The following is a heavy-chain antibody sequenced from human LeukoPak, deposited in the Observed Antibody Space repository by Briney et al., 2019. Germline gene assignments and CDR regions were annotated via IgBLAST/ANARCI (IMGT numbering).Heavy chain of an antibody. J-gene: IGHJ4*02. V-gene: IGHV5-51*01. Sequence: GASLKISFKGSGYSFTSYWIGWVRPMPGKGVEWMGIIYPGDSDTRYSPSFQGQVTISADKSSSTAYLQWGSLKASDPAMYYCGRIEYITAGMYYFDYWGQGTLVTVSS. CDR1: GYSFTSYW. CDR3: GRIEYITAGMYYFDY. CDR2: IYPGDSDT. D-gene: IGHD3-3*01.